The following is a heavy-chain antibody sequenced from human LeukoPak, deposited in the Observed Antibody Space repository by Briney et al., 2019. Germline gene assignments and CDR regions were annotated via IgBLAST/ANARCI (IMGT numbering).Heavy chain of an antibody. CDR2: INSADNVE. CDR3: ARDTVNGPFVISLDL. D-gene: IGHD2-8*01. CDR1: GFSLRSSE. Sequence: GGSLTLSCAASGFSLRSSEMNWVRQAPGKGPEWVAHINSADNVEYYTDSVRGRFTMSRDNAKDLLYLQMNSLRDEDTAVYYCARDTVNGPFVISLDLWGQGGLVTVSS. J-gene: IGHJ5*02. V-gene: IGHV3-48*03.